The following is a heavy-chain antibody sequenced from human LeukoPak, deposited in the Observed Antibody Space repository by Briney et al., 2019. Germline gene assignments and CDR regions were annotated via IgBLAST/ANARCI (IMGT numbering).Heavy chain of an antibody. CDR1: GYTFTGYY. D-gene: IGHD6-13*01. CDR2: INPNSGGA. Sequence: ASVKVSCKASGYTFTGYYIHWVRQAPGQGLEWMGWINPNSGGANSARKFQGRVTMTRDTSISTAYMQLSSLRSDDTAVYYCARGGIAAAATGYWGEGTLVTVSS. CDR3: ARGGIAAAATGY. V-gene: IGHV1-2*02. J-gene: IGHJ4*02.